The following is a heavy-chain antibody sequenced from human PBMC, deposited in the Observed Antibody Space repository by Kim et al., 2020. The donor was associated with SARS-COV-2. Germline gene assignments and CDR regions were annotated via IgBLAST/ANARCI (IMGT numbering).Heavy chain of an antibody. CDR3: ARDMNPTVYDY. Sequence: KTKYSQKFQGRVTITRDTSANTAYMDLRSLTFEDTAIYYCARDMNPTVYDYCGQGTLVTVSS. V-gene: IGHV1-3*01. CDR2: KT. D-gene: IGHD4-4*01. J-gene: IGHJ4*02.